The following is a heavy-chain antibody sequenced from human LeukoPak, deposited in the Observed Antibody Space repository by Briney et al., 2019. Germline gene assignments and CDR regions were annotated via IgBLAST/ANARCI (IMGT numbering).Heavy chain of an antibody. D-gene: IGHD3-22*01. CDR2: ISFDGTNK. V-gene: IGHV3-30-3*01. Sequence: GGALRLSRSPSGFTLRSYVILWLLQAPRKGLDWVAFISFDGTNKYYADAVRGRFTISRDNSNNTLYLQMHSLRAEDPAVYYCAIHFGWLSVFDNWGQGTLVTVSS. CDR1: GFTLRSYV. CDR3: AIHFGWLSVFDN. J-gene: IGHJ4*02.